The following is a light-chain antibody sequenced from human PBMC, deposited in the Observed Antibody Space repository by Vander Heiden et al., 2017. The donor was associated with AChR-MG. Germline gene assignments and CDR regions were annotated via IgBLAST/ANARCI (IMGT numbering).Light chain of an antibody. CDR2: KDI. CDR1: VLSKQS. J-gene: IGLJ1*01. CDR3: QSADITGTSYV. V-gene: IGLV3-25*03. Sequence: SYELTQPPSVSVSPGQTARITCFPDVLSKQSVYWNQQRPGQAPVVVIFKDIERPSGISERFSGSRSGTTVTLTISGVQPEDEAAYYCQSADITGTSYVFGAGTKVTVL.